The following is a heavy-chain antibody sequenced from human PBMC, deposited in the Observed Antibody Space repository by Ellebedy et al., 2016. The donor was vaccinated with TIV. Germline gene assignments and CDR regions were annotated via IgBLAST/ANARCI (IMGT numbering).Heavy chain of an antibody. CDR3: ARRISGTYGDDALDI. CDR2: IHTGGDT. J-gene: IGHJ3*02. D-gene: IGHD1-20*01. CDR1: GFTVSYTY. Sequence: GESLKISCAAPGFTVSYTYMSWVRQAPGKGLEWVSVIHTGGDTYYADSVKGRFTISRDSSKNTLYLQMNSLRAEDTAVYYCARRISGTYGDDALDIWGQGTMVTVSS. V-gene: IGHV3-53*01.